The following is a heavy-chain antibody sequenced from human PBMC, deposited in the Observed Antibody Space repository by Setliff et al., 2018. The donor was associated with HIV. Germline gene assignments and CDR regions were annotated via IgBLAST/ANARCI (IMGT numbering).Heavy chain of an antibody. V-gene: IGHV1-2*02. CDR3: ARIVRPSYYYYYYMDV. CDR2: IKPNGGGT. D-gene: IGHD3-10*02. J-gene: IGHJ6*03. CDR1: GYTFTGYY. Sequence: GASVKVSCKTSGYTFTGYYIHWVRQAPGQGLEWMGWIKPNGGGTYFAQKFQGRVTMTRDTSINTAYMGLSSLRSDDTAVYYCARIVRPSYYYYYYMDVWGKGTTVTVSS.